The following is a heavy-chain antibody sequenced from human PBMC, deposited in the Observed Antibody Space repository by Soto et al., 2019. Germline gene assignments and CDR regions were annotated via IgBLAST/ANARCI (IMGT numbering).Heavy chain of an antibody. J-gene: IGHJ6*02. Sequence: DVQLLESGGGLVQPGGSLRLSCEASGFTFSRYVMTWVRQAPGKGLEWVSGISGSGGSTYYADSVKGRFTISRDNSKNTLYQLMNRLRAEDTSIYYCAKDGDVWGQGTTVTVSS. CDR3: AKDGDV. CDR2: ISGSGGST. CDR1: GFTFSRYV. V-gene: IGHV3-23*01.